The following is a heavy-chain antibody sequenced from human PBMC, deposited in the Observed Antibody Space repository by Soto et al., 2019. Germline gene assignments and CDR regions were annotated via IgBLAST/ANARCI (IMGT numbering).Heavy chain of an antibody. V-gene: IGHV3-33*01. CDR1: GFTFSSYG. CDR3: ARDYYDSSGYYLGGGFDY. D-gene: IGHD3-22*01. Sequence: PGGSLRLSCAASGFTFSSYGMHWVRQAPGKGLEWVAVIWYDGSNKYYADSVKGRFTISRDNSKNTLYLQMNSLRAEDTAVYYCARDYYDSSGYYLGGGFDYWGQGTLVTVSS. J-gene: IGHJ4*02. CDR2: IWYDGSNK.